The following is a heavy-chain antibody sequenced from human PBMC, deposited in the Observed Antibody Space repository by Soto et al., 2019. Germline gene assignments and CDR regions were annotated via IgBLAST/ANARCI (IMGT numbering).Heavy chain of an antibody. CDR1: GGSISSFGYY. V-gene: IGHV4-39*01. D-gene: IGHD6-6*01. J-gene: IGHJ4*02. CDR3: ARANEYPLLYFDF. CDR2: IYHNGST. Sequence: SETLSLTCTVSGGSISSFGYYWGWIRQPPGKGLEWIGAIYHNGSTYYNPSLRSRVTISVDTSKNQFSLQLRSVTAADTAVYHCARANEYPLLYFDFWGQGTLLTVSS.